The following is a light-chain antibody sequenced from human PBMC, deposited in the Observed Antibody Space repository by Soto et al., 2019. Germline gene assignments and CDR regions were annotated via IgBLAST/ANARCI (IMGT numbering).Light chain of an antibody. V-gene: IGLV2-14*01. CDR1: NSDIGSYNF. J-gene: IGLJ1*01. CDR2: EVN. Sequence: QSLITQSASVSGSPGQSITISCTGTNSDIGSYNFVSWYQQHPGRAPKLIISEVNVRPSGVSNRFSGSKSGNTASLTISGLQPEDEADFYCSSYSSTNSPYVFGGWTKVTVL. CDR3: SSYSSTNSPYV.